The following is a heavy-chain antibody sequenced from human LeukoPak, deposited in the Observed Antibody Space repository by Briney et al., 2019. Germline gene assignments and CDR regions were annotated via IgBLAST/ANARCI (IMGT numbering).Heavy chain of an antibody. D-gene: IGHD5-12*01. CDR1: GFTFSTYW. CDR2: INQDGGEK. Sequence: GGSLRLSCAASGFTFSTYWMSWIRQAPGKGPEWVANINQDGGEKNYVHSMRGRFTISRDNAKNSLYLQMNSLRAEDTAVYYCARDLEISGYDWYLDYWGQGTLVTVSS. V-gene: IGHV3-7*01. J-gene: IGHJ4*02. CDR3: ARDLEISGYDWYLDY.